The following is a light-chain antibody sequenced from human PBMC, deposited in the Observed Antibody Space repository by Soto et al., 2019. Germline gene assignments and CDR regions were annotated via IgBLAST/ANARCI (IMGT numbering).Light chain of an antibody. V-gene: IGKV1-39*01. CDR2: VAS. Sequence: DIQLTQSPSSLSASVGDRVTITCRASQSISSDLNWYQQKAGQAPKLLIYVASNLQIGVPSRFSGSGSGTEFTLTINSLRPEDFATYYCQQGHCAPRTFGLGTKVEVK. CDR3: QQGHCAPRT. J-gene: IGKJ1*01. CDR1: QSISSD.